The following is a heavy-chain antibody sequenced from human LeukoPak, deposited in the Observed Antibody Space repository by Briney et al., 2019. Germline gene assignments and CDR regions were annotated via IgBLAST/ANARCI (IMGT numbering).Heavy chain of an antibody. V-gene: IGHV3-30*01. D-gene: IGHD3-22*01. J-gene: IGHJ4*02. CDR2: ISYDGSNK. CDR1: GFTFSSYA. CDR3: ARDYYDSSGYALSDY. Sequence: GGSLRLSCAASGFTFSSYAMHWVRQAPGKGLEWVAVISYDGSNKYYADSVKGRFTISRDNSKHTLYLQMNSVRAEDTAVYYCARDYYDSSGYALSDYWGQGTLVTVSS.